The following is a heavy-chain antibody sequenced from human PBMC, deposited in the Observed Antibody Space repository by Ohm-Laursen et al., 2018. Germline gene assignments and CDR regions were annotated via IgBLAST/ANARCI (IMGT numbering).Heavy chain of an antibody. CDR2: IHFSGST. Sequence: PSETLSLTCTVSGGSISSYYWSWIRQPAGKGLEWIGRIHFSGSTRYNPSLQGRVTISLDTSNQQFSLKLTSVTAADTAVYYCARGDFGDHNWFDPWGQGTRITVSS. V-gene: IGHV4-4*07. J-gene: IGHJ5*02. CDR1: GGSISSYY. D-gene: IGHD4-17*01. CDR3: ARGDFGDHNWFDP.